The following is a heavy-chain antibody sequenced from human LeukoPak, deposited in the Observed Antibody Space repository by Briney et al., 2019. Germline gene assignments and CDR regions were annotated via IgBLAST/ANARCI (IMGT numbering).Heavy chain of an antibody. CDR1: GLNYSSYD. D-gene: IGHD6-19*01. CDR3: AKSPGVAGTGRFDY. CDR2: ISGSGGSP. V-gene: IGHV3-23*01. J-gene: IGHJ4*02. Sequence: GGSLRLPCACSGLNYSSYDMNGVRQAPGKGLEWVSGISGSGGSPYYADSVKGRFSIARDDSKNTLYLQMNSLRAEDTAVYYCAKSPGVAGTGRFDYWGQGTLVTVSS.